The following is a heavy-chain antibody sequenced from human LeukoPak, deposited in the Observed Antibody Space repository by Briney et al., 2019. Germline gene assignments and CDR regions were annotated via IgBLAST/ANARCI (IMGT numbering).Heavy chain of an antibody. CDR3: ARESITMIVVVTPGAFDI. J-gene: IGHJ3*02. V-gene: IGHV4-4*07. D-gene: IGHD3-22*01. Sequence: SETLSLTCTVSGGSISSYYWSWIRQPAGKGLEWIGRIYTSGSTNYNPSLKSRVTMSVDTSKNQFSLKLSSVTAADTAVYYCARESITMIVVVTPGAFDIWGQGTMVTVSS. CDR1: GGSISSYY. CDR2: IYTSGST.